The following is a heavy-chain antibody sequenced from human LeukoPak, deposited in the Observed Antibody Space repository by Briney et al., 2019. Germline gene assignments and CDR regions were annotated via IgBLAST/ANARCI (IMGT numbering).Heavy chain of an antibody. CDR2: INPHSAGT. D-gene: IGHD2-21*02. J-gene: IGHJ4*02. CDR1: GYTLIGNY. V-gene: IGHV1-2*02. Sequence: ASVKVSCKASGYTLIGNYIQWVRQAPGQGLEWMGWINPHSAGTNYAQNFQGRVTMTSDTSITTAYMELSGLRSDDTAMYYCARDVQWGLLDYWGQGTPVTVSS. CDR3: ARDVQWGLLDY.